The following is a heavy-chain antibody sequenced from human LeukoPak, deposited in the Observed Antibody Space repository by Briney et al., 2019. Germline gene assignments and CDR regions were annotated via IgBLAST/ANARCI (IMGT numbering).Heavy chain of an antibody. CDR1: GFTFSSYS. CDR2: ISSSSSYI. Sequence: PGGSLRLSCAASGFTFSSYSMNWVRQAPGKGLEWVSSISSSSSYIYYADSVKGRFTISRDNAKNSLYLRMNSLRAEDTAVYYCARDRVSDQGYWGQGTLVTVSS. V-gene: IGHV3-21*01. D-gene: IGHD2-2*01. J-gene: IGHJ4*02. CDR3: ARDRVSDQGY.